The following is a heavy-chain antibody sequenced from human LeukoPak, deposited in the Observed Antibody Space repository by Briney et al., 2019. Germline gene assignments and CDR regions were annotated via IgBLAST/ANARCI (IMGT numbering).Heavy chain of an antibody. Sequence: PGGSLRLSCAASGFTLSDYYMSWIRQAPGKGLEWVSYISSSGSTIYYADSVKGRFTISRDNAKNSLYLQMNSLRAEDTAVYYCARAPYYYDSSGSPGDYYYYYYGMDVWGQGTTVTVSS. V-gene: IGHV3-11*01. CDR2: ISSSGSTI. J-gene: IGHJ6*02. D-gene: IGHD3-22*01. CDR3: ARAPYYYDSSGSPGDYYYYYYGMDV. CDR1: GFTLSDYY.